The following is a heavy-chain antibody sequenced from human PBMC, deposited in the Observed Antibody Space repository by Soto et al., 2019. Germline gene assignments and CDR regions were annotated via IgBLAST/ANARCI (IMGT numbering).Heavy chain of an antibody. D-gene: IGHD3-22*01. CDR3: ARLHCDSPNCVPLDP. V-gene: IGHV4-39*01. J-gene: IGHJ5*02. CDR1: GGSISDDTYY. Sequence: SETLSLTCTVSGGSISDDTYYWGWIRQPPGKGLEWIGSMYYSGTSSYNPSLKSRFSMSVDTSKKQLSLRLTSVTAADTAFYYCARLHCDSPNCVPLDPWGQGTLVT. CDR2: MYYSGTS.